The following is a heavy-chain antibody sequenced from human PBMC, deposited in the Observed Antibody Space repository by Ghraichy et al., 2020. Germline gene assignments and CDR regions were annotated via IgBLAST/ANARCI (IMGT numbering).Heavy chain of an antibody. J-gene: IGHJ4*02. Sequence: GGSLRLSCAASGFSLSNFWMHWVRQGPGKGLVWVSRINSGGTMTSYADPVKGRFTISRDNARNTLYLQMNSLRAEDTAVYYCVREYCRGGRCFFGTGGAHFDFWGQGSLVTVSS. D-gene: IGHD2-15*01. V-gene: IGHV3-74*01. CDR1: GFSLSNFW. CDR3: VREYCRGGRCFFGTGGAHFDF. CDR2: INSGGTMT.